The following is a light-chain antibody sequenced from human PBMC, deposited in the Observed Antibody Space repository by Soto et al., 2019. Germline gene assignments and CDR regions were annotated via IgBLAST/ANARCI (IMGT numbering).Light chain of an antibody. CDR2: AAS. Sequence: AIRMTQSPSSLSASTGDRVTITCRASQDIGNNLVWYQQKPGKAPKVLIHAASTLQGGVSSRFSSSRSGTDFTLTINSLQSEDFATYYCQHYYTYPWTFGQGTKVEV. V-gene: IGKV1-8*01. CDR3: QHYYTYPWT. CDR1: QDIGNN. J-gene: IGKJ1*01.